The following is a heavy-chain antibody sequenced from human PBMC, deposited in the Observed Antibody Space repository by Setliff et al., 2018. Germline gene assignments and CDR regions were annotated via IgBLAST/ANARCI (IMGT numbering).Heavy chain of an antibody. CDR3: AREQWLDPPGYYYMDV. D-gene: IGHD6-19*01. J-gene: IGHJ6*03. CDR2: IYIGGSA. Sequence: SETLSLTCTVSGGSISSYYWSWVRQPAGKGLEWIGHIYIGGSANYNPSLKSRVTMPIDTSKNQFSLKLNSVTAADMAVYYCAREQWLDPPGYYYMDVWAKGTTVTVSS. V-gene: IGHV4-4*07. CDR1: GGSISSYY.